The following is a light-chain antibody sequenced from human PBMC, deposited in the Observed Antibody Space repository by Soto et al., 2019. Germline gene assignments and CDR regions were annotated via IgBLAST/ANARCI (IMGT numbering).Light chain of an antibody. CDR3: QQYGSSALT. CDR2: GAS. J-gene: IGKJ4*01. Sequence: ENLFAQSPSALSLSPGERATLSCRASQSVSSIYLAWYQQKPGQAPRLLIYGASSRATGVPDRFSGSGPGTDFTLTISRLEPEDFAVYYCQQYGSSALTFGGGTKVDIK. CDR1: QSVSSIY. V-gene: IGKV3-20*01.